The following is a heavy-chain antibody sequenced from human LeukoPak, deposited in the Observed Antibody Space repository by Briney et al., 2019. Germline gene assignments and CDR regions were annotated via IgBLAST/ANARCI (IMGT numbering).Heavy chain of an antibody. CDR1: GFTSGDSW. J-gene: IGHJ4*02. D-gene: IGHD2-21*02. CDR3: ARGPTGDTRPIEH. Sequence: GGSLRLSCAASGFTSGDSWMYWVRQAPGKGLVWVSRSNADGRNTRYADSVKGRFTISRDNAKNTLYLEMKSLRADDTALYYCARGPTGDTRPIEHWGQGTLVTVSS. CDR2: SNADGRNT. V-gene: IGHV3-74*01.